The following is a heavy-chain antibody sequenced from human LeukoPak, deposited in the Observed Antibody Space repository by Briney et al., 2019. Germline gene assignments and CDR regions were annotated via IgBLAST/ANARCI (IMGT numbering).Heavy chain of an antibody. V-gene: IGHV1-2*02. Sequence: ASVKVSCKASGYTFTGYYMHWVRQAPGQGLEWMGWINPNSGGTNYAQKFQGRVTMTRDTSISTAYVELSRLRSDDTAVYYSARGSDFWSGYQVLYMDVWGKGTTVTVSS. CDR2: INPNSGGT. CDR1: GYTFTGYY. J-gene: IGHJ6*03. CDR3: ARGSDFWSGYQVLYMDV. D-gene: IGHD3-3*01.